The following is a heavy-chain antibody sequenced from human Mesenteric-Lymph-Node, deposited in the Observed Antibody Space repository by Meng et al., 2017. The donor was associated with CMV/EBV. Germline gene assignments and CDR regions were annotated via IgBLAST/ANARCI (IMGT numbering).Heavy chain of an antibody. J-gene: IGHJ4*02. V-gene: IGHV3-9*01. CDR2: ISWNSGNI. D-gene: IGHD3-10*01. Sequence: SLKISCAASGFTFDDYAMHWARQTPGKGLEWVSGISWNSGNIGYADSVKGRFTISRDNAKNSLYLQMNSLRADDTAVYYCARSTPSGTDYWDWGQGILVTVSS. CDR3: ARSTPSGTDYWD. CDR1: GFTFDDYA.